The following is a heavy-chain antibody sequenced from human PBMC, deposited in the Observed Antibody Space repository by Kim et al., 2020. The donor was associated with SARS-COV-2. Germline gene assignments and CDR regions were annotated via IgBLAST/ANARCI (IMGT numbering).Heavy chain of an antibody. CDR2: IYYSGST. CDR3: ARSLGFSGAFDI. J-gene: IGHJ3*02. Sequence: SETLSLTCTVSGGTISSGGYYWSWIRQHPGKGLEWIGYIYYSGSTYDNPSLKSRVTISVDTSKNQFSLKLSSVTAADTAVYYCARSLGFSGAFDIWGQGTMVTVS. V-gene: IGHV4-31*03. D-gene: IGHD3-10*01. CDR1: GGTISSGGYY.